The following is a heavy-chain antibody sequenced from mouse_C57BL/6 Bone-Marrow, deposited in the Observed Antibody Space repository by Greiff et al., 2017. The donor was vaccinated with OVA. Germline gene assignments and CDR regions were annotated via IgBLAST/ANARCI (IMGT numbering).Heavy chain of an antibody. CDR3: AKHADGYYASYLDY. J-gene: IGHJ2*01. Sequence: VQLQQSGPELVKPGASVKISCKASGYAFSSSWMNWVKQRPGKGLEWIGRIYPGDGDTNYNGKFKGKATMTADKSSSTAYMQISSLTSEDSAVYFCAKHADGYYASYLDYWGQGTTLTVSS. CDR1: GYAFSSSW. V-gene: IGHV1-82*01. D-gene: IGHD2-3*01. CDR2: IYPGDGDT.